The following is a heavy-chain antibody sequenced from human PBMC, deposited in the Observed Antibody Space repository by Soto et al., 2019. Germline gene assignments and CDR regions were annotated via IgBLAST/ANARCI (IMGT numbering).Heavy chain of an antibody. D-gene: IGHD6-19*01. V-gene: IGHV1-18*01. CDR2: ISAYNGNT. J-gene: IGHJ5*02. CDR1: GGAFSNYA. CDR3: ARDRSTYSSGWYNCFDP. Sequence: AAVKVYCKASGGAFSNYAISWMRQARGQGHEWMGWISAYNGNTNYAQKLQGRVTMTTDTSTSTAYMELRSLRSDDTAVYYCARDRSTYSSGWYNCFDPWGQGTLVTVSS.